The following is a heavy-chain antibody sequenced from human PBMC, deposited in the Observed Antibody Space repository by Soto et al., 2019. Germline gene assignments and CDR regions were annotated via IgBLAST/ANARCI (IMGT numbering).Heavy chain of an antibody. CDR3: ARSDGLPPDYYYYYGMDA. V-gene: IGHV1-18*01. Sequence: ASVKVSCKASGYTFTSYGISWVRQAPGQGLEWMGWISAYNGNTNYAQKLQGRVTMTTDTSTSTAYMELRSLRSDDTAVYYCARSDGLPPDYYYYYGMDAWGQGTTVTGSS. CDR1: GYTFTSYG. D-gene: IGHD5-12*01. J-gene: IGHJ6*02. CDR2: ISAYNGNT.